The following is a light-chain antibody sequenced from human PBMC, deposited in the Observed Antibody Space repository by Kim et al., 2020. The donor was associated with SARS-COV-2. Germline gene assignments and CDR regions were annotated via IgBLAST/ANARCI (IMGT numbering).Light chain of an antibody. CDR2: SEN. CDR3: NSRDSSGNLWV. CDR1: TLRIHY. Sequence: ALGQPVKITCQGDTLRIHYARWYQQKSGQAPVLVVYSENSRSSGIPDRFSGSSAGNTASLTIAGAQAEDEADYYCNSRDSSGNLWVFGGGTQLTVL. V-gene: IGLV3-19*01. J-gene: IGLJ3*02.